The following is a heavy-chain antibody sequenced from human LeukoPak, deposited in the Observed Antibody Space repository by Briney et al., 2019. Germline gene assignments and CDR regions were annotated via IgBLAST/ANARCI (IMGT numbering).Heavy chain of an antibody. CDR2: ISYDGSKI. CDR3: AKEAQRYCSSTRCYAGAFDV. CDR1: GFTFSSYG. D-gene: IGHD2-2*01. J-gene: IGHJ3*01. Sequence: GESLQISCAASGFTFSSYGIHWVRQAPGKGLEWVTIISYDGSKIYYADSVKGRFTISRDNSKKTLYLQMNSLRPEDTAVYFCAKEAQRYCSSTRCYAGAFDVWGQGTKVTVSS. V-gene: IGHV3-30*18.